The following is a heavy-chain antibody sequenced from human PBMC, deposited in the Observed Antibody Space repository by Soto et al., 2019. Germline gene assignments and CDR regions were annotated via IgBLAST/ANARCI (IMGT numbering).Heavy chain of an antibody. CDR1: GFTFSSYG. J-gene: IGHJ5*02. CDR3: AKEDWFDP. V-gene: IGHV3-30*18. CDR2: ISYDGSNK. Sequence: GGSLRLSCAASGFTFSSYGMHWVRQAPGKGLEWVAVISYDGSNKYYADSVKGRFTISRDNSKNTLYLQMNSLRAEDTAVYYCAKEDWFDPWGQGTLVTVSS.